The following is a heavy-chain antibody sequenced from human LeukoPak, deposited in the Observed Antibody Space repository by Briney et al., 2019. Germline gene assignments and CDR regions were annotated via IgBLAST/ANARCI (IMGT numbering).Heavy chain of an antibody. J-gene: IGHJ6*02. CDR3: ARDLAAAGMYYYYYYGMDV. Sequence: ASVKVSCKASGYTFTSYGISWVRQASGQGLEWMGWISAYNGNTNYAQKLQGRVTMTTDTSTSTAYMELRGLRSDDTAVYYCARDLAAAGMYYYYYYGMDVWGQGTTVTVSS. CDR1: GYTFTSYG. CDR2: ISAYNGNT. D-gene: IGHD6-13*01. V-gene: IGHV1-18*01.